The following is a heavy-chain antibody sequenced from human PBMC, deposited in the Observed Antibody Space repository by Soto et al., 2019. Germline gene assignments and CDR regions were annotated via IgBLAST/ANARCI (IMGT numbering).Heavy chain of an antibody. CDR3: ARDFWVSWNGDRNYYYGVDV. CDR1: GDSVSSNSAA. V-gene: IGHV6-1*01. J-gene: IGHJ6*02. Sequence: PSQPLSLTCAISGDSVSSNSAAWNWIRQSPSRGLEWLGRTYYRSKWYNDYALSVKSRITVNPDTSKNQFSLQLNSVTPEDTAVYYCARDFWVSWNGDRNYYYGVDVWGQGTTVTVSS. CDR2: TYYRSKWYN. D-gene: IGHD1-1*01.